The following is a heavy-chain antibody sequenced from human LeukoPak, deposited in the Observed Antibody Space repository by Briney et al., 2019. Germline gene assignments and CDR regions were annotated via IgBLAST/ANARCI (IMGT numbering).Heavy chain of an antibody. J-gene: IGHJ4*02. D-gene: IGHD1/OR15-1a*01. V-gene: IGHV4-4*02. CDR1: GGSISSSNW. CDR2: IYHSGST. CDR3: ARLWARPEQATDY. Sequence: SETLSLTCAVSGGSISSSNWWSWVRQPPGKGLEWIGEIYHSGSTNYNPSLKSRVTISVDTSKNQFSLKLSSVTAADTAVYYCARLWARPEQATDYWGQGTLVTVSS.